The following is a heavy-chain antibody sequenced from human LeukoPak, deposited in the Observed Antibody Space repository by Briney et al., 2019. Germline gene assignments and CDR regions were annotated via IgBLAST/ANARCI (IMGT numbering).Heavy chain of an antibody. J-gene: IGHJ4*02. CDR3: ARDAIAYCSGGSCYPSPFDY. CDR2: ISSSSSYI. V-gene: IGHV3-21*01. Sequence: GGSLRLSCAASGFTFSSYSMNWGRQAPGKGLEWVSSISSSSSYIYYADSVKGRFTISRDNAKNSLYLQMNMLRGEDTAVYYCARDAIAYCSGGSCYPSPFDYWGQGTLVTVSS. D-gene: IGHD2-15*01. CDR1: GFTFSSYS.